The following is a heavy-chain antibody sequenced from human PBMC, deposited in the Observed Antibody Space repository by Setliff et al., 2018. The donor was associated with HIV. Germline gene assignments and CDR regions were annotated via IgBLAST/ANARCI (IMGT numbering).Heavy chain of an antibody. CDR3: VREGGRITMVRGVPSGGLDV. J-gene: IGHJ6*02. D-gene: IGHD3-10*01. V-gene: IGHV4-61*02. CDR2: IYTSGST. Sequence: SETLSLTCTVSGGSISSGSYYWSWIRQPAGKGLEWIGRIYTSGSTNYNPSLKSRVTISVDTSKNHFSLNLSPVTAADTAVYYCVREGGRITMVRGVPSGGLDVWGQGTTVTVSS. CDR1: GGSISSGSYY.